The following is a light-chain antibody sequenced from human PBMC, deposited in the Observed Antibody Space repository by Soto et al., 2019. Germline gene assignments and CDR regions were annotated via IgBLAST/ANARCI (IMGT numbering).Light chain of an antibody. J-gene: IGKJ1*01. CDR3: QQYGSAPRT. CDR1: QIVTSSS. Sequence: VLTQHPDRLSFSLGDRGTLSCRSSQIVTSSSLAWYQQKAGQAPRLLIYAASTRATGIPDRFSGSGSGTDFTLTISRLEPEDSAVYYCQQYGSAPRTFGQGTKVDI. CDR2: AAS. V-gene: IGKV3-20*01.